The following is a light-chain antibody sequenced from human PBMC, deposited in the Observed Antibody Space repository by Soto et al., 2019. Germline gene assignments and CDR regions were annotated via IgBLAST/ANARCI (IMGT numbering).Light chain of an antibody. Sequence: EIVLTQSPGTLSLSPGERATLSCRASQSVTSTYVAWVQQKPGQAPRLLIFGASNRATGIPDRFTGSGSETHFTLTITRLEPEDFAVFYCQHSGRSPPLTFGGGTKV. V-gene: IGKV3-20*01. CDR3: QHSGRSPPLT. CDR2: GAS. CDR1: QSVTSTY. J-gene: IGKJ4*01.